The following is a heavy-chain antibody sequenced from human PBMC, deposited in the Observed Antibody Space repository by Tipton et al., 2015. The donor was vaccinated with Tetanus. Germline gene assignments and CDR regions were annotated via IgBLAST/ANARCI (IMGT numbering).Heavy chain of an antibody. CDR1: GGSVSGSNYF. Sequence: LSLTCSVSGGSVSGSNYFWNWIRQQPGKGPEWIGYIYYSGSTHYNPSLKSRVTMSVDTSKNQFSLKLTSLTVADTAVYYCARGGSYSYGPRGFDLWGRGTLVTVSS. D-gene: IGHD5-18*01. V-gene: IGHV4-31*03. CDR2: IYYSGST. J-gene: IGHJ2*01. CDR3: ARGGSYSYGPRGFDL.